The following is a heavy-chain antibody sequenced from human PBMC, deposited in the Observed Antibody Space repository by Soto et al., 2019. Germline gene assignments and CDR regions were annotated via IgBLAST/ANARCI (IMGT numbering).Heavy chain of an antibody. CDR2: IGSKPNNNAT. Sequence: EVQLVESGGGWVQLGGSLNLSGAASGSTFSAPLMHWVRRASGKGRRWVGLIGSKPNNNATAYGAWVKGRFTISRDDSKNTAYLQMNSLNTEDTAVYYCSRQASDFWSGKPQYYMDVWGKGTTVTVSS. CDR3: SRQASDFWSGKPQYYMDV. CDR1: GSTFSAPL. V-gene: IGHV3-73*01. D-gene: IGHD3-3*01. J-gene: IGHJ6*03.